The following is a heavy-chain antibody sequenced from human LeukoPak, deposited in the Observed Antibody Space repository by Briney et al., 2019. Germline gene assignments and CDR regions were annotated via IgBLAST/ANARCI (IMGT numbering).Heavy chain of an antibody. V-gene: IGHV1-18*01. Sequence: ASVKVSCKASGYTFTSYGISWVRQAPGQGLEWMGLISAYNGNTNYAQKLQGRVTMTTDTSTSTAYMELRSLRSDDTAVYYCARTPSPLRYFDWLTPYYYYGMDVWGQGTTVTVSS. D-gene: IGHD3-9*01. CDR3: ARTPSPLRYFDWLTPYYYYGMDV. J-gene: IGHJ6*02. CDR1: GYTFTSYG. CDR2: ISAYNGNT.